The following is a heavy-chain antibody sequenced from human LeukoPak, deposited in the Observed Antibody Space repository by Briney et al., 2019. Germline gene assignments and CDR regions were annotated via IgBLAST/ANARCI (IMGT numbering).Heavy chain of an antibody. CDR2: ISGSGGST. J-gene: IGHJ3*02. CDR1: GFTFSSYA. V-gene: IGHV3-23*01. D-gene: IGHD5-18*01. Sequence: GGSLRLSCAASGFTFSSYAMSWVHQAPGKGLEWVSAISGSGGSTYYADSVKGRFTISRDNSKNTLYLQMNSLRAEDTAVYYCAKVGSSYGSHDAFDIWGQGTMVTVSS. CDR3: AKVGSSYGSHDAFDI.